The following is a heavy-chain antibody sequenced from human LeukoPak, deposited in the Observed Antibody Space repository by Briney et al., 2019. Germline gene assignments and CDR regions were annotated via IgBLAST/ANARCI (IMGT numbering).Heavy chain of an antibody. V-gene: IGHV3-23*01. J-gene: IGHJ6*03. CDR3: ANNLLWFGESYYYYYMDV. CDR1: GFTFSSYA. CDR2: ISGSGGST. Sequence: GGSLRLSCAASGFTFSSYAMSWVRQAPGKGLEWVSAISGSGGSTYYADSVKGRFTISRDNSKNTLYLQMNSLRAEDTAVYYCANNLLWFGESYYYYYMDVWGKGTTVTVSS. D-gene: IGHD3-10*01.